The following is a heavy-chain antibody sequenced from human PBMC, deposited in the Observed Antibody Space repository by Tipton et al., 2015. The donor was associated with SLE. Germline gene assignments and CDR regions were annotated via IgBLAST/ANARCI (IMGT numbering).Heavy chain of an antibody. Sequence: QLVQSGGGVIQPGRSLRLSCAASGFTFTDYWMHWVRQAPGKGLLWVSRIDANGRSTGYADSVRGRFTISRDNAKNTLYLQLHSLRVEDTAVYYCAKGFKLGNLWGQGTLVTVSS. V-gene: IGHV3-74*02. CDR2: IDANGRST. CDR3: AKGFKLGNL. D-gene: IGHD4-23*01. J-gene: IGHJ4*02. CDR1: GFTFTDYW.